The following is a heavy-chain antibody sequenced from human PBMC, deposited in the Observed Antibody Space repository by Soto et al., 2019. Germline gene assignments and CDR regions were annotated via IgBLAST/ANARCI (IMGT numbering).Heavy chain of an antibody. CDR2: IFPGDSDT. D-gene: IGHD3-10*01. V-gene: IGHV5-51*01. CDR1: GYTFANSW. J-gene: IGHJ4*02. CDR3: LRHLSARCVVRDGPLDS. Sequence: GESLKISCKGSGYTFANSWIAWVRQMPGKGLEWLGNIFPGDSDTKYSPSFQGRVTLSADTSISTAYLHWSSLKASDSAIYFCLRHLSARCVVRDGPLDSSGQGTLVPDSS.